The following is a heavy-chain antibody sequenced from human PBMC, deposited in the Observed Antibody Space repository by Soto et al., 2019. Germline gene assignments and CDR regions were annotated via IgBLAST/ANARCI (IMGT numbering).Heavy chain of an antibody. V-gene: IGHV3-66*01. Sequence: EVQLVESGGGLVQPGGSLRLSCAASGFTVSANYMSWVRQAPGKGLEWVSVIYSGGSTYYTDSVKGRFTISRDNSKNTLYLQMNSLRAEDTALYYCVRGVVLTNDAFDIWGQGTMVTVSS. D-gene: IGHD3-9*01. CDR2: IYSGGST. J-gene: IGHJ3*02. CDR3: VRGVVLTNDAFDI. CDR1: GFTVSANY.